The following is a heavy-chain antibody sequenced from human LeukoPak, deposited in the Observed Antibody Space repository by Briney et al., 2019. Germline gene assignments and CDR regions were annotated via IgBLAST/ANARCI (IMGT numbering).Heavy chain of an antibody. CDR3: ARVPVDTAMVVDY. V-gene: IGHV4-34*01. Sequence: SETLSLTCAVYGGSFSGYYWSWNRQPPGKGLEWIGEINHSGSTNYNPSLKSRVTISVDTSKNQFSLKLSSVTAADTAVYYCARVPVDTAMVVDYWGQGTLVTVSS. CDR1: GGSFSGYY. CDR2: INHSGST. D-gene: IGHD5-18*01. J-gene: IGHJ4*02.